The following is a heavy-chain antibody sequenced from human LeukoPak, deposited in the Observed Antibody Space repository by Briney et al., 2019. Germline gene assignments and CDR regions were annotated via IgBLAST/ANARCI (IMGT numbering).Heavy chain of an antibody. CDR1: GGTFSSYA. Sequence: ASVKVSCKASGGTFSSYAISWVRQAPGQGLEWMGWINPNSGGTNYAQKFQGRVTMTRDTSISTAYMELSRLRSDDTAVYYCARVVYYDFWSGYSDAFDIWGQGTMVTVSS. D-gene: IGHD3-3*01. J-gene: IGHJ3*02. CDR3: ARVVYYDFWSGYSDAFDI. V-gene: IGHV1-2*02. CDR2: INPNSGGT.